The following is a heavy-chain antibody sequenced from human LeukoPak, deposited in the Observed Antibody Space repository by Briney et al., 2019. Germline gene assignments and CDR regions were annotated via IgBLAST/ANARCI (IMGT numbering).Heavy chain of an antibody. CDR1: VFTFRSYE. Sequence: GRSLRLSCAPSVFTFRSYEVTCGRQAPGQGLEWVSYISNTERTIYYADSVRGRFTISRDNAKNSLYLQMSSLRAEDTAVYYCARARQQMATSYFDYWGQGTLVTVSS. J-gene: IGHJ4*02. CDR3: ARARQQMATSYFDY. D-gene: IGHD5-12*01. V-gene: IGHV3-48*03. CDR2: ISNTERTI.